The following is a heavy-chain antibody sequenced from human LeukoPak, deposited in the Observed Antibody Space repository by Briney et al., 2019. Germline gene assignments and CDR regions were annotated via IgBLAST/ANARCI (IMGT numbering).Heavy chain of an antibody. D-gene: IGHD5-24*01. J-gene: IGHJ4*02. V-gene: IGHV3-21*01. CDR2: ISTGNRHI. Sequence: GGSLRLSCAPSGFTLSNYIMKWVRQAPGKGRELVSSISTGNRHISYAASVKGRFTISRDDAKNSLYLHMNSLRAEDTAVYYCARDLSGDGYNKFDYWGQGTPVTVSP. CDR3: ARDLSGDGYNKFDY. CDR1: GFTLSNYI.